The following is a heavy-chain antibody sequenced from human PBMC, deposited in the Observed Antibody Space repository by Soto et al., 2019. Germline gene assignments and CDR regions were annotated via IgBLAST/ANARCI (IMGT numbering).Heavy chain of an antibody. Sequence: SGTLSLTCTVSGGSISSSSYSWAWIRQPPGKGLEWIGSIYYSGSTYYNPSLKSRVTISVDTSKNQFSLKLSSVTAADTAVYYCPRHRIAAAGTDWFDPWGQGTLVTVSS. CDR2: IYYSGST. CDR3: PRHRIAAAGTDWFDP. J-gene: IGHJ5*02. D-gene: IGHD6-13*01. CDR1: GGSISSSSYS. V-gene: IGHV4-39*01.